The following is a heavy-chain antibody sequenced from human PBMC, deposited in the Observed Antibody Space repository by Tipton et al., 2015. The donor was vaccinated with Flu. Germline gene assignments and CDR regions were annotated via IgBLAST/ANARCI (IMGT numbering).Heavy chain of an antibody. V-gene: IGHV1-18*01. D-gene: IGHD2-8*02. Sequence: QLVQSGAEVKKPGASVKVSCKASGYTLTSSSVSWVRQAPGQGLEWMGWISVYNGNTKFAQKVQGRVTMTTDTITSTAYMELRSLRFDDTAVYYCVRAAGLLGPFDIWGQGTMVTVSP. J-gene: IGHJ3*02. CDR2: ISVYNGNT. CDR3: VRAAGLLGPFDI. CDR1: GYTLTSSS.